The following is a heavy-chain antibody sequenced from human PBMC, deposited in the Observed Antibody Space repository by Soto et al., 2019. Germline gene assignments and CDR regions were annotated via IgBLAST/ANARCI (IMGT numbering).Heavy chain of an antibody. J-gene: IGHJ6*02. Sequence: SETLSLTCTVSGGSISSYYWSWIRQPPGKGLEWIGYIYYSGSTNYNPSLKSRVTISVDTSKNQFSLKLSSVTAADTAVYYCARAQYYDILTGYSFPSYYYYGKDVWGQGTTVTVSS. D-gene: IGHD3-9*01. V-gene: IGHV4-59*01. CDR1: GGSISSYY. CDR2: IYYSGST. CDR3: ARAQYYDILTGYSFPSYYYYGKDV.